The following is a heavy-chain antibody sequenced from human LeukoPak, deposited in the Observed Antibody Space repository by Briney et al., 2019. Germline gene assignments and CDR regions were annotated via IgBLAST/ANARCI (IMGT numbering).Heavy chain of an antibody. Sequence: ASVKVSCKASGYSFTSHYMHWVRQAPGQGLEWMGIINPSGGSTSFAQKFQGRVIMTRDTSTSTVYMELSSLRSEDTAVYYCARGVYVWWELHRNWFDPWGQGTLVTVSS. CDR3: ARGVYVWWELHRNWFDP. J-gene: IGHJ5*02. D-gene: IGHD1-26*01. CDR2: INPSGGST. CDR1: GYSFTSHY. V-gene: IGHV1-46*01.